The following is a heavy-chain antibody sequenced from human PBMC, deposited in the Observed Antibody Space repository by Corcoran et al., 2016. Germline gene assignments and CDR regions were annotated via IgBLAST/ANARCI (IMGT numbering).Heavy chain of an antibody. J-gene: IGHJ4*02. D-gene: IGHD6-13*01. CDR2: INPSGGST. CDR3: AREEGIAAAGTEGFDY. Sequence: QVQLVQSGAEVKKPGASVKVSCKASGYTFTSYYMHWVRQAPGQGLEWMGIINPSGGSTSYAQKFQGRVTLTRDTSTSTVYMELSSLRSEETAVYYWAREEGIAAAGTEGFDYWGQGTLVTVSS. V-gene: IGHV1-46*01. CDR1: GYTFTSYY.